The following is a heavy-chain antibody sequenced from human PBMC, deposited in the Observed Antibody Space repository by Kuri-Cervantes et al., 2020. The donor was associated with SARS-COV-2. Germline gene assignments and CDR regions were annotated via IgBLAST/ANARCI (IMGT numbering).Heavy chain of an antibody. Sequence: SETLSLTCAIYGGSYSGYYWSWIRQPPGEGLEWNGEINHSGSTNYNPSLKSRVTISVDTSKNQFSLKLSSVTAADTAVYYCAAKGCHNPKRTSCYNDYWGQGTLVTVSS. CDR3: AAKGCHNPKRTSCYNDY. CDR1: GGSYSGYY. J-gene: IGHJ4*02. V-gene: IGHV4-34*01. D-gene: IGHD2-2*01. CDR2: INHSGST.